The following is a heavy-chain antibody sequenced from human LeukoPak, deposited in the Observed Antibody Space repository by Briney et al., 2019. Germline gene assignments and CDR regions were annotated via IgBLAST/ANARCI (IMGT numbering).Heavy chain of an antibody. CDR3: AKNDHYYGSGSYPSYFDY. J-gene: IGHJ4*02. V-gene: IGHV3-23*01. CDR2: IGSGSGGTT. Sequence: PGGSLRLSCAASGFTFSSYAMRWVREAPGKGLEWVSAIGSGSGGTTIYADSVKGRFTISRDNSKNTLYLQMSSLRGEDTAVYYCAKNDHYYGSGSYPSYFDYWGQGTLVTVSS. CDR1: GFTFSSYA. D-gene: IGHD3-10*01.